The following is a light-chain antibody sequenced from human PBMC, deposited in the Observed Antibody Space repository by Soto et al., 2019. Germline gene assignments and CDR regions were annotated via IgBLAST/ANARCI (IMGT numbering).Light chain of an antibody. CDR2: DVT. CDR1: GSDIGGYNS. V-gene: IGLV2-8*01. Sequence: QSALTQSPSASGSPGQSVTISCTGSGSDIGGYNSVSWYQQHPGKAPKLIIYDVTERPSGVPDRFSGSKSGTTASLTVSGLQAEDEADYYCCSYADSNSLVFGGGTKVTVL. J-gene: IGLJ2*01. CDR3: CSYADSNSLV.